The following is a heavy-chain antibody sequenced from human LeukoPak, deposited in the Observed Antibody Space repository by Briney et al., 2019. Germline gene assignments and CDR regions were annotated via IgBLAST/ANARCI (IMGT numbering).Heavy chain of an antibody. CDR3: TTSDINYRPFDN. Sequence: GGSLRLSCAASGFTFTNYPIHWVRQAPGKGLEWVTVISYDGSNKYYADSVKGRFTISRDNAKNSLFLQVSSLRAEDTAVYYCTTSDINYRPFDNWGQGTLVTVSS. V-gene: IGHV3-30*04. CDR2: ISYDGSNK. D-gene: IGHD4-11*01. CDR1: GFTFTNYP. J-gene: IGHJ4*02.